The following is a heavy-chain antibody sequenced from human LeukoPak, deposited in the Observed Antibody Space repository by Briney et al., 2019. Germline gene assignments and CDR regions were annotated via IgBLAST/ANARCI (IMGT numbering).Heavy chain of an antibody. D-gene: IGHD6-19*01. V-gene: IGHV4-34*01. J-gene: IGHJ6*03. Sequence: PSETLSLTCAVYGGSFSGYYWSWIRQPPGKGLEWIGSIYYSGSTYYNPSLKSRVTISVDTSKNQFSLKLSSVTAADTAVYYCASFPSSSGWYAHYYYYYYMDVWGKGTTVTVSS. CDR1: GGSFSGYY. CDR3: ASFPSSSGWYAHYYYYYYMDV. CDR2: IYYSGST.